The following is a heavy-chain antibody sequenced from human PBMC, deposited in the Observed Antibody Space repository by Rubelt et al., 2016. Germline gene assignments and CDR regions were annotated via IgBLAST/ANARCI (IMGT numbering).Heavy chain of an antibody. CDR2: IYTSGST. D-gene: IGHD2-2*01. J-gene: IGHJ6*02. CDR3: ARQYCSSTSCYDYYGMDV. CDR1: GGSISSYY. Sequence: QVQLQESGPGLVKPSETLSLTCTVSGGSISSYYWSWIRQPAGKGLEWIGRIYTSGSTNYNPSLKSRVTMSVATSKNQFFLKLRYVTAASTAVYYCARQYCSSTSCYDYYGMDVWGQGTTVTVSS. V-gene: IGHV4-4*07.